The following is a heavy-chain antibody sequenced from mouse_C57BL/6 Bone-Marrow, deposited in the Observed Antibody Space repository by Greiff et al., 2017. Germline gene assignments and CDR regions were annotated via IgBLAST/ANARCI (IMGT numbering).Heavy chain of an antibody. V-gene: IGHV1-80*01. D-gene: IGHD2-1*01. CDR2: IYPGDGDT. J-gene: IGHJ4*01. CDR1: GYAFSSYW. CDR3: EVNAMDD. Sequence: VQLQQSGASVKISCKASGYAFSSYWMNWVKQRPGKGLEWIGQIYPGDGDTNYNGKFKGKATLTADKSSSTAYMQLSSLNSEDSAVYFCEVNAMDDWGKGTSVTVSS.